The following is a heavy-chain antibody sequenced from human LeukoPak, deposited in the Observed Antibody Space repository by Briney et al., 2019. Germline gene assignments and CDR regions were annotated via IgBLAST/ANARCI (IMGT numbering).Heavy chain of an antibody. D-gene: IGHD3-16*02. V-gene: IGHV1-46*01. CDR2: INPSGSST. Sequence: ASVKVSCKASGYSFTSHYMHWVRQAPGQGLGWLGLINPSGSSTLYAQKFQGRVTMTRDMSTTTDYMELSSLRSEDTAVYYCARDNSVGGIAWWFDPWGQGTLVTVSS. CDR1: GYSFTSHY. CDR3: ARDNSVGGIAWWFDP. J-gene: IGHJ5*02.